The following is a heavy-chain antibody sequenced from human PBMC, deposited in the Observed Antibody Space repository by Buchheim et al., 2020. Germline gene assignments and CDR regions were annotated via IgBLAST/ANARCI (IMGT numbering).Heavy chain of an antibody. CDR3: ARETSSSWLDWFDP. CDR2: IYYSGST. Sequence: QVQLQESGPGLVKPSETLSLTCTVSGGSISSYYWSWIRQPPGKGLEWIGYIYYSGSTNYNPSLKSRVTISVDTSKNQFSLKLSSVTAADTAVYYCARETSSSWLDWFDPWGQGTL. J-gene: IGHJ5*02. V-gene: IGHV4-59*01. D-gene: IGHD6-13*01. CDR1: GGSISSYY.